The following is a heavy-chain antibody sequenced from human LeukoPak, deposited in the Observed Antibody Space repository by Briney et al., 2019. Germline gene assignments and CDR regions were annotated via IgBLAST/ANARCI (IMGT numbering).Heavy chain of an antibody. CDR1: GYTFTSYG. CDR3: ARVGAAAGPTYYYYYGMDV. Sequence: ASVKVSCKASGYTFTSYGISWVRQAPGQGLEWMGWISAYNGNTNYAQKLQGRVTMTTDTSTSTAYMELRSLRSDDTAVYYCARVGAAAGPTYYYYYGMDVWGQGTTVTVSS. CDR2: ISAYNGNT. V-gene: IGHV1-18*01. D-gene: IGHD6-13*01. J-gene: IGHJ6*02.